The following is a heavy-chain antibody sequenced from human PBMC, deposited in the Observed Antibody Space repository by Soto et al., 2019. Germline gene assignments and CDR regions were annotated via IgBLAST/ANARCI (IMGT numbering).Heavy chain of an antibody. CDR3: AHIDYSNHAFYYYYYMDV. CDR2: IYWDDDK. Sequence: SGPTLVNPTQTLTLTCTFSGFSLSTSGVGVGWIRQPPGKALEWLALIYWDDDKRYSPSLKSGLTITKDTSKNQLVLTMTNMDPVDTATYYCAHIDYSNHAFYYYYYMDVWGKGTTVTVSS. D-gene: IGHD4-4*01. V-gene: IGHV2-5*02. CDR1: GFSLSTSGVG. J-gene: IGHJ6*03.